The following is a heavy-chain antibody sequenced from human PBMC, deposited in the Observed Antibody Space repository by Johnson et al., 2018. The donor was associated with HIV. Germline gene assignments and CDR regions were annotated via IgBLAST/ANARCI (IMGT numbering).Heavy chain of an antibody. D-gene: IGHD1-1*01. J-gene: IGHJ3*01. CDR1: GFTFSSYA. V-gene: IGHV3-30*04. Sequence: QLQLVESGGGVVQPGRSLRLSCAASGFTFSSYAMHWVRQAPGKGLEWVAVISYDGSNKYYADSVKGRFTISRDNSKNTLYLQMNSLKTEDTAMYYCTTDPWWNGYHAFDVWGQG. CDR3: TTDPWWNGYHAFDV. CDR2: ISYDGSNK.